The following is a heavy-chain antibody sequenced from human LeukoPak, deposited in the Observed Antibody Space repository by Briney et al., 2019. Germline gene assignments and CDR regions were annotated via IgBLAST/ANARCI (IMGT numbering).Heavy chain of an antibody. CDR3: AKDPIVVVPAAMPSAFDP. CDR2: ISGSGGST. V-gene: IGHV3-23*01. D-gene: IGHD2-2*01. J-gene: IGHJ5*02. Sequence: PGGSLRLSCAASGFTFSSYAMSWVRQAPGKGLEWVSAISGSGGSTYYADSVKGRFTISRDNSKNTLYLQMNSLRAEDTAVYYCAKDPIVVVPAAMPSAFDPWGQGTLVTVSS. CDR1: GFTFSSYA.